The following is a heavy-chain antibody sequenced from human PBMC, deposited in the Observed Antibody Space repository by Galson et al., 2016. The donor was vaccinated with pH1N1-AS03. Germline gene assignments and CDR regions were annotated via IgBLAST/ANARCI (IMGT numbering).Heavy chain of an antibody. Sequence: SLRLSCAASGFTFGSYWMSWVRQAPGKGLEWVANIKEDGSEKSYVDSVKGRFTISRDNSKKSLYLQMNSLRVEDTALYYCARYGSSPWFDPWGQGTLINVSA. D-gene: IGHD6-6*01. CDR2: IKEDGSEK. V-gene: IGHV3-7*01. CDR3: ARYGSSPWFDP. CDR1: GFTFGSYW. J-gene: IGHJ5*02.